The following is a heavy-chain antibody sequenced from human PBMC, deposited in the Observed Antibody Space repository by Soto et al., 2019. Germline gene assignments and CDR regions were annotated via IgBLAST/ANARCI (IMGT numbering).Heavy chain of an antibody. Sequence: PSETLSLTCAVYGGSFSGYYWSWIRQPPGKGLEWIGEINHSGSTNYNPSLKSRVTISVDTSKNQFSLKLSSVTAADTAVYYCARLVKYQLLPNNQLNYYYYMDVWGKGTTVTVSS. V-gene: IGHV4-34*01. D-gene: IGHD2-2*01. J-gene: IGHJ6*03. CDR3: ARLVKYQLLPNNQLNYYYYMDV. CDR2: INHSGST. CDR1: GGSFSGYY.